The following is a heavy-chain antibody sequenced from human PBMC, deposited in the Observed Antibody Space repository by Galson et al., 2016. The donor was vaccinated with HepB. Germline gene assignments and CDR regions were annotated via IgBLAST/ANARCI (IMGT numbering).Heavy chain of an antibody. J-gene: IGHJ4*02. Sequence: SLRLSCAASGFTFRTYGMHWVRQAPGKGLEWVAVIWYDGSNQYYADSVKGRFTISRDNSKNTLYLQMNSLRVDDTAMYYCARDNYGADTGGYFDSWGQGTLVTVSS. CDR2: IWYDGSNQ. CDR3: ARDNYGADTGGYFDS. CDR1: GFTFRTYG. V-gene: IGHV3-33*01. D-gene: IGHD7-27*01.